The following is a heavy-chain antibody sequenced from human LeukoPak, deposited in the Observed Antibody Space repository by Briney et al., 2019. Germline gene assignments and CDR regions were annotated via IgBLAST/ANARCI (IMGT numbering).Heavy chain of an antibody. CDR1: GGTFSSYA. D-gene: IGHD3-22*01. J-gene: IGHJ5*02. CDR2: ITPIFGTA. CDR3: ARDEAGYYYDSSGFLSSVDNWFDP. Sequence: SVKVSCKASGGTFSSYAISWVRQAPGQGLEWMGGITPIFGTANYAQKFQGRVTITADESTSTAYMELSSLRSEDTAVYYCARDEAGYYYDSSGFLSSVDNWFDPWGQGTLVTVSS. V-gene: IGHV1-69*01.